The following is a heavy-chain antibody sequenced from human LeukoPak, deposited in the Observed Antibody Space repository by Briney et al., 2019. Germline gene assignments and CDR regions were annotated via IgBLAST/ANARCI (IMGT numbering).Heavy chain of an antibody. CDR2: IYYSGST. CDR1: GGSISSYY. V-gene: IGHV4-59*01. D-gene: IGHD3-10*01. Sequence: SETLSLTCTVSGGSISSYYWSWIRQPPGKGLEWIGYIYYSGSTNYNPSLKSRVTISVDTSKNQFSLKLSSVTAADTAVYYCARDRGTADGAFDIWGQGTMVTVSS. CDR3: ARDRGTADGAFDI. J-gene: IGHJ3*02.